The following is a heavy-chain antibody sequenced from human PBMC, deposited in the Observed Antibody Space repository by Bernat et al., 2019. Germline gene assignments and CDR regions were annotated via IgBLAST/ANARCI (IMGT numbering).Heavy chain of an antibody. CDR2: INPDSGGT. J-gene: IGHJ4*02. CDR1: GFTFTGYY. Sequence: QVQLVQSGSELKKPGASVNVSCKTSGFTFTGYYIHWVRQAPGQGLEWMGRINPDSGGTIYAQRFQGRVTMTRDTSITTAYMELSRVTFDDTAIYYCARDAGAAAGPKWGQGTRVTVSS. D-gene: IGHD6-13*01. V-gene: IGHV1-2*06. CDR3: ARDAGAAAGPK.